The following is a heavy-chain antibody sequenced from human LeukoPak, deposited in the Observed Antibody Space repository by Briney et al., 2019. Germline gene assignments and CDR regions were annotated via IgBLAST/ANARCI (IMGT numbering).Heavy chain of an antibody. D-gene: IGHD3-10*01. CDR3: ARESSRTYYYGSGIVY. V-gene: IGHV3-21*01. CDR1: GFTFSSYS. CDR2: ISSSSSYI. Sequence: GGSLRLSCAASGFTFSSYSMNWVRQAPGKGLEWVSSISSSSSYIYYADSVKGRFTISRDNAKNSLYLQMNSLRAEDTAVYYCARESSRTYYYGSGIVYWGQGTLVTVSS. J-gene: IGHJ4*02.